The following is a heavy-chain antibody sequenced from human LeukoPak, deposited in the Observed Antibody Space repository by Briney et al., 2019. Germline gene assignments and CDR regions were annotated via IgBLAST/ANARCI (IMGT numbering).Heavy chain of an antibody. Sequence: GRSLRLSCAASGFTFDDYAMHWVRQAPGKGLEWVSGISWNSGSIGYADSVKGRFTISRDNAKNTLYLQMNSLRAEDTAVYYCARDSFKTGIAAVWGQGTLVTVSS. CDR3: ARDSFKTGIAAV. V-gene: IGHV3-9*01. CDR2: ISWNSGSI. J-gene: IGHJ4*02. CDR1: GFTFDDYA. D-gene: IGHD6-13*01.